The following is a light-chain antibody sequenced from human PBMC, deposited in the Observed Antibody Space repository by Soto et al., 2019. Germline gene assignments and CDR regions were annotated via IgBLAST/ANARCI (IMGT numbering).Light chain of an antibody. Sequence: EVVLTQSPAILSLSPGEIATLSCSASQSVSSSYLAWYQQKPGQAPRLLIYGASSRATGIPDRFSGSGSGTDFTLTISRLEPEDFAAYYCQQYGSSPRTFGQGTKVDIK. CDR3: QQYGSSPRT. J-gene: IGKJ1*01. V-gene: IGKV3-20*01. CDR2: GAS. CDR1: QSVSSSY.